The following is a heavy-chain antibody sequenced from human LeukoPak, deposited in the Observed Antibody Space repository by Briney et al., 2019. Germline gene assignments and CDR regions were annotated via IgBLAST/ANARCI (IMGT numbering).Heavy chain of an antibody. CDR3: ARTHPFTTD. J-gene: IGHJ4*02. CDR1: GGSFSGYY. D-gene: IGHD4-17*01. Sequence: KPSETLSLTCAVYGGSFSGYYWSWIRQPPGKGLEWIGEIKHSGSTNYNPSLKSRVTISVDTSKNQFSLKLSSVTAADTAVYYCARTHPFTTDWGQGTLVTVSS. V-gene: IGHV4-34*01. CDR2: IKHSGST.